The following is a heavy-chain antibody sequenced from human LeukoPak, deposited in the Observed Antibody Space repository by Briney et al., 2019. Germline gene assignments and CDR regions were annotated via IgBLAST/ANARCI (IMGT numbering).Heavy chain of an antibody. J-gene: IGHJ4*02. CDR3: ARDHYSQQWLDY. D-gene: IGHD6-19*01. V-gene: IGHV3-33*01. CDR1: GFTFSSYG. CDR2: IWYDGSNK. Sequence: GRSLRLSCAASGFTFSSYGMHWVRQAPGKGLEWVAVIWYDGSNKYYADSVKGRSTISRDNSKNTLYLQMNSLRAEDTAVYYCARDHYSQQWLDYWGQGTLVTVSS.